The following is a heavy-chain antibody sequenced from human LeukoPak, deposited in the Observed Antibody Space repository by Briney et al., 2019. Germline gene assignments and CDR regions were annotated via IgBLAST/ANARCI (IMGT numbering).Heavy chain of an antibody. CDR2: ISSSSSYI. V-gene: IGHV3-11*06. D-gene: IGHD1-7*01. J-gene: IGHJ4*02. CDR1: GFTFSDYY. CDR3: ASGITGTTGSDY. Sequence: RGSLRLSCAASGFTFSDYYMSWIRQAPGKGLEWVSSISSSSSYIYYADSVKGRFTISRDNAKNSLYLQMNSLRAEDTAVYYCASGITGTTGSDYWGQGTLATVSS.